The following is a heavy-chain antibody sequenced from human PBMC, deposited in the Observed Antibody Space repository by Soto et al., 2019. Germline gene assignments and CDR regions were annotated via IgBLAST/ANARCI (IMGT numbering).Heavy chain of an antibody. CDR1: GFTFSSYA. V-gene: IGHV3-23*01. CDR2: ISGSGGST. D-gene: IGHD6-13*01. J-gene: IGHJ6*02. CDR3: ARDSRQLVPNYYYYGMDV. Sequence: GGSLRLSCAASGFTFSSYAMSWVRQAPGKGLEWVSAISGSGGSTYYADSVKGRFTISRDNSKNTLYLQMNSLRAEDTAVYYCARDSRQLVPNYYYYGMDVWGQGTTVTVSS.